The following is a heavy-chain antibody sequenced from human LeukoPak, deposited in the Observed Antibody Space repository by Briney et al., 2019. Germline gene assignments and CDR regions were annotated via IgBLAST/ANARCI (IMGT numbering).Heavy chain of an antibody. CDR1: GGSFSGYY. Sequence: SETLSLTCAVYGGSFSGYYWSWIRQPPGKGLEWIGSIFYSGNTYDNPSLKSRVTISVDTSKNQFSLKLNSVTAADTAVYYCARDLYSSRTNDAFVIWGQGTMVTVSS. CDR2: IFYSGNT. J-gene: IGHJ3*02. D-gene: IGHD6-13*01. V-gene: IGHV4-34*12. CDR3: ARDLYSSRTNDAFVI.